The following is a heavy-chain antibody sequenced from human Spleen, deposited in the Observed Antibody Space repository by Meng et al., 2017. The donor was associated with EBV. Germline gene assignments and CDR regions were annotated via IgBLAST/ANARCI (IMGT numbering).Heavy chain of an antibody. Sequence: QGHLVPAGAGGKKPGASVKVSCKASGYIFTGYYIHWVRQSPGQGLEWMGRINPNSGGSNYAQKFQGRVNMTRDTSISTAYMELNRLRSDDTAVYYCARLPGIAVTGQDYWGLGTLVTVSS. J-gene: IGHJ4*02. D-gene: IGHD6-19*01. CDR2: INPNSGGS. V-gene: IGHV1-2*06. CDR3: ARLPGIAVTGQDY. CDR1: GYIFTGYY.